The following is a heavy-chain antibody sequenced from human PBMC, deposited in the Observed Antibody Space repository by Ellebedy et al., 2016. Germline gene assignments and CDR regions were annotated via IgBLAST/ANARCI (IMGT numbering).Heavy chain of an antibody. CDR1: GFTFSGFA. D-gene: IGHD2-21*01. V-gene: IGHV3-30*04. Sequence: GGSLRLSCAASGFTFSGFAMYWVRQAPGKGLEWVARISYDAAAKYYADSVRGRFTISRDNAKNTLYLQMDSLRAEDTAVYYCAKEGDCGNECYFLFQHWGQGTLVTVSS. J-gene: IGHJ1*01. CDR2: ISYDAAAK. CDR3: AKEGDCGNECYFLFQH.